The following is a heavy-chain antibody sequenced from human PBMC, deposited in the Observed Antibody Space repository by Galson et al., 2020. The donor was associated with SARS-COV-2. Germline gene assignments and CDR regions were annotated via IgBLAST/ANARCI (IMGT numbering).Heavy chain of an antibody. CDR2: ISYDGNNK. D-gene: IGHD3-16*01. V-gene: IGHV3-30*18. CDR3: AKLGREWGIRAGIDH. CDR1: GFTFSAYG. Sequence: GESLKISCAASGFTFSAYGMHRVRPAPGKGLEWVAVISYDGNNKYYADSVKGRFTMSRDNSKNTLYLQMNSLRPEDTAVYYCAKLGREWGIRAGIDHWGQGTLVTVAS. J-gene: IGHJ4*02.